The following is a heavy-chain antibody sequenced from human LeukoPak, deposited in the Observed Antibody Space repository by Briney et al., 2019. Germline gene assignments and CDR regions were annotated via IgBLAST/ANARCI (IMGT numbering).Heavy chain of an antibody. CDR3: ARSMVRGVIVAY. V-gene: IGHV4-61*05. CDR2: IYYSGST. Sequence: SETLSLTCTVSGYSISSGYYWGWIRQPPGKGLEWIGYIYYSGSTNYNPSLKSRVTISVDTSKNQFSLKLSSVTAADTAVYYCARSMVRGVIVAYWGQGTLVTVSS. CDR1: GYSISSGYY. D-gene: IGHD3-10*01. J-gene: IGHJ4*02.